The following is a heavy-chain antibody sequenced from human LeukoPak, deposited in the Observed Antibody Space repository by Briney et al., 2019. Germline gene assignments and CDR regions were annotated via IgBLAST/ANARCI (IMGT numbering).Heavy chain of an antibody. Sequence: GGSLRLSCAASAFTVTTNHMTWVRRAPGKGLEWVSVIYSGGSTYYADSVKGRFTISRDNSKNTLYLQMNSLRAEDTAVYYCARGPYDNSGYRFDYWGQGTLVTVSS. D-gene: IGHD3-22*01. CDR2: IYSGGST. J-gene: IGHJ4*02. V-gene: IGHV3-66*01. CDR1: AFTVTTNH. CDR3: ARGPYDNSGYRFDY.